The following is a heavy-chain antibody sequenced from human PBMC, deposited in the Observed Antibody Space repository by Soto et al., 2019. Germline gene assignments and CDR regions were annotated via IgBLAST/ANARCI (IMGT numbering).Heavy chain of an antibody. D-gene: IGHD5-12*01. CDR2: IIPIFGTA. J-gene: IGHJ6*02. CDR1: GGTFSSYA. CDR3: ARKTQLVATMGYYYYYGMDV. Sequence: SVKVSCKASGGTFSSYAISWVRQAPGQGLEWMGGIIPIFGTANYAQKFQGRVTITADESASTAYMELSSLRSEDTAVYYCARKTQLVATMGYYYYYGMDVWGQGTTVTVSS. V-gene: IGHV1-69*13.